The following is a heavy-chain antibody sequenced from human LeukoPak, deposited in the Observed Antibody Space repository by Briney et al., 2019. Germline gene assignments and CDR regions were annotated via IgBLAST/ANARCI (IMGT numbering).Heavy chain of an antibody. J-gene: IGHJ4*02. D-gene: IGHD3-9*01. CDR3: ARQRGLRYVDY. CDR1: GGSISSSSYY. V-gene: IGHV4-39*01. Sequence: SETLSLTCTVSGGSISSSSYYWGWIRQPPGKGLEWIGSIYYSGSTYYNPSLKSRVTISVDTSKDQFSLKLSSVTAADTAVYYCARQRGLRYVDYWGQGTLVTVSS. CDR2: IYYSGST.